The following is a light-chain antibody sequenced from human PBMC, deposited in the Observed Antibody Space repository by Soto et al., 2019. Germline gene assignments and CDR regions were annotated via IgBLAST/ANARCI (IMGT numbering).Light chain of an antibody. CDR2: AAS. CDR1: QGISSY. V-gene: IGKV1-9*01. Sequence: DIQLTQSPSFLSASVGDRVTITFRASQGISSYLAWYHQKPGKAPKLLIYAASTLQSGVPSRCSGSGSGTEFTLTISSLQPEDFATYYCQHLNSYPLTFGGGTKLEIK. CDR3: QHLNSYPLT. J-gene: IGKJ4*01.